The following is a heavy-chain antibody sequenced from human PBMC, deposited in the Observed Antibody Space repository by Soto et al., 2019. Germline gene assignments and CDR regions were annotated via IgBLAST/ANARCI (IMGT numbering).Heavy chain of an antibody. CDR3: ARISDYYDYIWGSYRYTGRFDY. D-gene: IGHD3-16*02. CDR2: ISAYNGNT. J-gene: IGHJ4*02. Sequence: ASVKVSCKASGYTFTSYGIRWVRQAPGQGLEWMGWISAYNGNTNYAQKLQGRVTMTTDTSTSTAYMELRSLRSDDTAVYYCARISDYYDYIWGSYRYTGRFDYWGQGTLVTVSS. CDR1: GYTFTSYG. V-gene: IGHV1-18*01.